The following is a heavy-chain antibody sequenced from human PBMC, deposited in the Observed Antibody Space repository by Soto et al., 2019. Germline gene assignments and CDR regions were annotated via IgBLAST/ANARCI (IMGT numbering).Heavy chain of an antibody. CDR2: ISYDGSNK. CDR3: ARTAIFDSSGYPYYFDY. Sequence: GGSLRLSCAASGFTFSSYAMHWVRQAPGKGLEWVAVISYDGSNKYYADSVKGRFTISRDNSKNTLYLQMNSLRAEDTAVYYCARTAIFDSSGYPYYFDYWGQGTLVTVSS. J-gene: IGHJ4*02. CDR1: GFTFSSYA. D-gene: IGHD3-22*01. V-gene: IGHV3-30-3*01.